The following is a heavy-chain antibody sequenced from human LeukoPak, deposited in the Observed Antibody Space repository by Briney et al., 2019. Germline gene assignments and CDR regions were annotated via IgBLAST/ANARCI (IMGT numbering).Heavy chain of an antibody. J-gene: IGHJ4*02. CDR3: ARAWATDYFDY. CDR1: GGSISSYY. Sequence: SETLSLTCTVSGGSISSYYWSWIRQPPGKGLEWIGYIYYSGSTNYNPSLKSRVTISVDTSENQFSLKLSSVSAADTAVYYCARAWATDYFDYWGQGTLVTVSS. CDR2: IYYSGST. V-gene: IGHV4-59*01.